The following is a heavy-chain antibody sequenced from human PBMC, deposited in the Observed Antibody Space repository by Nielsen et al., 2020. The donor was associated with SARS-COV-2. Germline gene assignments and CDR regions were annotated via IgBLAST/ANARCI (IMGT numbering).Heavy chain of an antibody. D-gene: IGHD6-13*01. CDR3: ARGLRRYSSSWYPF. J-gene: IGHJ4*02. CDR1: GGSISSYY. CDR2: IYYSGST. Sequence: SETLSLTCTVSGGSISSYYWSWIRQPPGKGLEWIGYIYYSGSTNYNPSLKSRVTISVDTSKNQFSLKLSSVTAADTAVYYCARGLRRYSSSWYPFWGQGTLVTVSS. V-gene: IGHV4-59*12.